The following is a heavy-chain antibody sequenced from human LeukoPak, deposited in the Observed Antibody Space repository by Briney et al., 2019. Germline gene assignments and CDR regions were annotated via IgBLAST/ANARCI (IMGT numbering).Heavy chain of an antibody. J-gene: IGHJ4*02. D-gene: IGHD2-21*01. CDR3: ARNRRCCGEDY. CDR2: IKHDGSEK. V-gene: IGHV3-7*01. Sequence: GGSLRLSCAASGFPFSYWMTWVRQAPGKGVEWVANIKHDGSEKNYVDSVKGRLTISRDNAKNSLYLQMNSLRAEDTAVYYCARNRRCCGEDYWGQGTQVTVSS. CDR1: GFPFSYW.